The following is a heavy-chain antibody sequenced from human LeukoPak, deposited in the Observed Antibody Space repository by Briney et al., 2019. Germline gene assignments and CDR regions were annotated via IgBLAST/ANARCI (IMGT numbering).Heavy chain of an antibody. D-gene: IGHD2-15*01. V-gene: IGHV4-30-4*01. CDR1: GGSISSGDYY. CDR2: IYYSGST. CDR3: ARDAGSHHDAFDI. Sequence: PSESLSLTCTVSGGSISSGDYYWSWIRQPPGKGLEWIGYIYYSGSTYYNPSLKSRVTISVDTSKNQFTLKLSPVTAADTAVYYCARDAGSHHDAFDIWGQGTMVTVSS. J-gene: IGHJ3*02.